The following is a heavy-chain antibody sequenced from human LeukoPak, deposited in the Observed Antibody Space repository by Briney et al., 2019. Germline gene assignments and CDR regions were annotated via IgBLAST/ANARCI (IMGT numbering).Heavy chain of an antibody. CDR1: GYTFTGYY. V-gene: IGHV1-2*06. J-gene: IGHJ5*02. D-gene: IGHD2-15*01. Sequence: ASVKVSCKASGYTFTGYYMHWVRQAPGQGLEWTGRINPNSGGTNYAQKFQGRVTMTRDTSISTAYMELSRLRSDDTAVYYCARVLVVAATLEGGWFDPWGQGTLVTVSS. CDR3: ARVLVVAATLEGGWFDP. CDR2: INPNSGGT.